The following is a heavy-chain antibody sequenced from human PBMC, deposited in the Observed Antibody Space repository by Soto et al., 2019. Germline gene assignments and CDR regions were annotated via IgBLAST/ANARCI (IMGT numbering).Heavy chain of an antibody. CDR2: ITTSGYSI. Sequence: QVQLVESGGGLVKPGGSLRLSCAASGFSFSDYYMIWIRQAPGKGLEWVSYITTSGYSIYYADSVKGRFTGSRDKAKNSLYLQMNSRRAEDTAVYSCARDRISWDGIDYWGQGPLVTVSS. CDR3: ARDRISWDGIDY. CDR1: GFSFSDYY. J-gene: IGHJ4*02. D-gene: IGHD6-13*01. V-gene: IGHV3-11*01.